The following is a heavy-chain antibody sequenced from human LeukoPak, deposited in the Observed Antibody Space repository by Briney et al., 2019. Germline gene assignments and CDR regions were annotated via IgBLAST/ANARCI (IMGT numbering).Heavy chain of an antibody. CDR1: GGFISSYY. Sequence: SETQSLTCTVSGGFISSYYWSWIRQPAGKGLEWIGRIYTSGTTNYNPSLKSRLTMSIDTSKNQFSLKLSSVNAADTAVYYCARDFGYWGQGILVTVSS. CDR2: IYTSGTT. CDR3: ARDFGY. V-gene: IGHV4-4*07. J-gene: IGHJ4*02.